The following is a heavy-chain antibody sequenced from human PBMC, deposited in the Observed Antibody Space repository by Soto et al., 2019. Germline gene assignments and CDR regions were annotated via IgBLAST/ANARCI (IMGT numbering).Heavy chain of an antibody. D-gene: IGHD2-21*02. J-gene: IGHJ6*02. CDR1: GFTVSTYN. CDR2: TYSGGST. CDR3: SRKNSKNPRYRQMRGLRKGNPAVFSCARKLSGAVQGWAYGMAV. V-gene: IGHV3-53*02. Sequence: EVHLVESGGGLMQPGGSLRLSCAASGFTVSTYNMIWVRQAPVKGLEWVSVTYSGGSTQYADSVKGRFTVSRDNSKNTFVVGTKKYTDSVKGRSPVSRKNSKNPRYRQMRGLRKGNPAVFSCARKLSGAVQGWAYGMAVWGRGTTVTVSS.